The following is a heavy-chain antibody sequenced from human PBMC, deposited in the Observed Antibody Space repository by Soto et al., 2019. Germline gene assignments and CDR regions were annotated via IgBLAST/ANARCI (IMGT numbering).Heavy chain of an antibody. CDR2: IYATGTT. J-gene: IGHJ5*02. V-gene: IGHV4-4*07. CDR1: GASISGFY. D-gene: IGHD1-1*01. CDR3: VRDGTKTLRDWFDP. Sequence: PSETLSLTCTVSGASISGFYWSWIRKSAGKGLEWIGRIYATGTTDYNPSLKSRVMMSVDTSKKQFSLKLRSVTAADTAVYYCVRDGTKTLRDWFDPGAREFRSPSPQ.